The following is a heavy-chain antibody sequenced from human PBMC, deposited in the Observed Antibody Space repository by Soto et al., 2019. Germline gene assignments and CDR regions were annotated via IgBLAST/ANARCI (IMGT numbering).Heavy chain of an antibody. Sequence: ASVKVSCKXSGYTFTGYYMHWVRQAPGQGLEWMGWINPNSGGTNYAQKFQGWVTMTRDTSISTAYMELSRLRSDDTAVYYCAREGLSGDGDGGYFDYWGQGTLVTVSS. V-gene: IGHV1-2*04. D-gene: IGHD3-16*01. CDR1: GYTFTGYY. CDR2: INPNSGGT. J-gene: IGHJ4*02. CDR3: AREGLSGDGDGGYFDY.